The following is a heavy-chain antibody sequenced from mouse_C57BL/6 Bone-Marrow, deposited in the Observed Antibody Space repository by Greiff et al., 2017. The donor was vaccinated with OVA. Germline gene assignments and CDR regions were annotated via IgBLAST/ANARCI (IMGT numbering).Heavy chain of an antibody. V-gene: IGHV3-6*01. CDR1: GYSFPSGSY. J-gene: IGHJ2*01. CDR2: ISYDGSN. Sequence: EVQRVESGPGLVTPSQSLSLTCSVTGYSFPSGSYWNCIRQFPGNILEWMGYISYDGSNNYNPSLKNRISITRDTSKNQFFLKLNSVTTEDTATYYCARERDTTVVAPYYFDYWGQGTTLTVSS. D-gene: IGHD1-1*01. CDR3: ARERDTTVVAPYYFDY.